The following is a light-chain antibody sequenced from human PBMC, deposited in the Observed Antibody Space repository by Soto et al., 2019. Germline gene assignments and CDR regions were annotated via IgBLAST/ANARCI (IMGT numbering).Light chain of an antibody. CDR3: QQFDTSPASS. J-gene: IGKJ5*01. V-gene: IGKV3-20*01. Sequence: EIVLTQSPGTLSLSPGERATLSCRASQSVSSNYLAWYQQKPGQAPRLLIYGASNRATGIPDRVSDSGSGTDSTPTISRLDPGDFAEYYCQQFDTSPASSFGQGTQLEIK. CDR2: GAS. CDR1: QSVSSNY.